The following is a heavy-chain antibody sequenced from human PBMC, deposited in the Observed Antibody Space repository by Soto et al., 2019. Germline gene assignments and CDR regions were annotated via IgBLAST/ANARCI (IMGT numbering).Heavy chain of an antibody. Sequence: GGSMRLSCASSGITLINAWISWVRQAPGKGLEWVGRIKNKADGGTTDYAAPVRGRFTISRDDSKNTLFLQMNSLETEDTAVYYCTTDPGYYEYCWGQETRGTVSS. D-gene: IGHD4-17*01. CDR1: GITLINAW. V-gene: IGHV3-15*01. CDR2: IKNKADGGTT. J-gene: IGHJ4*02. CDR3: TTDPGYYEYC.